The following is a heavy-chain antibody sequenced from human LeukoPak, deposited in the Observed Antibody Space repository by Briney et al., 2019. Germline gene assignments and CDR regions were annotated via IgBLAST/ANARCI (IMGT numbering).Heavy chain of an antibody. J-gene: IGHJ4*02. Sequence: GGSLRLSCVVSGFTFTTSWMAWVRQAPGKGLEWLANINRDGRQTYYADSVKGRFTISRDNAENSLYLQMNSLRAEDTAVYYCATSLDAPGNYWGQGSLVTVSS. CDR1: GFTFTTSW. V-gene: IGHV3-7*01. D-gene: IGHD3-9*01. CDR3: ATSLDAPGNY. CDR2: INRDGRQT.